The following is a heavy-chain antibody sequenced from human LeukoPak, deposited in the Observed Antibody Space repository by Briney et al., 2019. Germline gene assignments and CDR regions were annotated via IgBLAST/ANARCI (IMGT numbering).Heavy chain of an antibody. V-gene: IGHV1-2*02. D-gene: IGHD2-2*01. CDR2: INPNSGDT. J-gene: IGHJ6*03. CDR1: GYTFTSYY. CDR3: ARDRSPYCSSTSCYPSYYYYYMDV. Sequence: ASVEVSCKASGYTFTSYYMHWVRQAPGQGLEWMGWINPNSGDTHYAQKFQGRVTMTRDTSISTAYMELSRLRSDDTAVYYCARDRSPYCSSTSCYPSYYYYYMDVWGKGTTVTVSS.